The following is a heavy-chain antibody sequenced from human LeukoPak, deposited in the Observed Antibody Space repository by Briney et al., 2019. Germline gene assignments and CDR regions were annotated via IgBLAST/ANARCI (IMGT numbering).Heavy chain of an antibody. CDR3: ARGSGYYGEDFEY. D-gene: IGHD3-22*01. V-gene: IGHV4-38-2*02. J-gene: IGHJ4*02. CDR2: IYYSGST. Sequence: SETLSLTCSVSGYSISSGYYWGWIRPPPGKGLEWIGNIYYSGSTYYNPSLKSRVTISLDTSKNQFSLKLSSMTAADTAVYYCARGSGYYGEDFEYWGQGTLVTVSS. CDR1: GYSISSGYY.